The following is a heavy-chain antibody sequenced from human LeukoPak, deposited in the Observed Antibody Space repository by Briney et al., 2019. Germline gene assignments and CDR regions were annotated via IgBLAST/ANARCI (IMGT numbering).Heavy chain of an antibody. CDR2: ISGSGGST. Sequence: SGGSLRLSCAASGFTFSSYAMSWVRQAPGKGLEWVSAISGSGGSTYYADSVKGRFTISRDNSKNTLYLQMNSLRAEDTAVYYCAKDQTPYYDILTGYYEGAFDIWGQGTMVTVSS. CDR3: AKDQTPYYDILTGYYEGAFDI. D-gene: IGHD3-9*01. J-gene: IGHJ3*02. CDR1: GFTFSSYA. V-gene: IGHV3-23*01.